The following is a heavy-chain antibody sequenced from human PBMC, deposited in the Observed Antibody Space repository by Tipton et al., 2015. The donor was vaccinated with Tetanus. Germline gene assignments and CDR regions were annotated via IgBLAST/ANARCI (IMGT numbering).Heavy chain of an antibody. J-gene: IGHJ5*02. Sequence: TLSLTCSVSGGSISSTDYYWSWIRQPPGKGLEWIGYMYHSGQAYYNSSLKSRVVILVDTSKNQFSLKLSSVTAADTAVYYCARYSIVATSNNWFDPWGQGTLVTVSS. CDR3: ARYSIVATSNNWFDP. D-gene: IGHD5-12*01. CDR2: MYHSGQA. CDR1: GGSISSTDYY. V-gene: IGHV4-30-4*01.